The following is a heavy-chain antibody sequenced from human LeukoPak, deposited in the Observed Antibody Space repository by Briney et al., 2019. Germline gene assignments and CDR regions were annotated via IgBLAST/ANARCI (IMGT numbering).Heavy chain of an antibody. J-gene: IGHJ4*02. V-gene: IGHV3-30-3*01. Sequence: GRPLRLSCAASGFTFSSYAMHWVRQAPGKGLEWVAVISYDGSNKFYADSVKGRFTISRDNSRNTLYLQMSSLRTEDTAVYYCARDREWLVLFYFDSWGRGALVTVSS. CDR3: ARDREWLVLFYFDS. D-gene: IGHD6-19*01. CDR2: ISYDGSNK. CDR1: GFTFSSYA.